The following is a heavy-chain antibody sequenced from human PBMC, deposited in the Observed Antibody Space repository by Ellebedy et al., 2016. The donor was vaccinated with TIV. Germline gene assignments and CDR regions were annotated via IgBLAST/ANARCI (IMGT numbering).Heavy chain of an antibody. Sequence: GESLKISCAASGFSVADSNMTWVRQAPGKGLEWVSTLYRGGDTYYADSVKDRFTISRDNAESILYLQMDSLRVEDTAMYYCAGDLDVWGQGILVTVSS. V-gene: IGHV3-66*01. CDR1: GFSVADSN. J-gene: IGHJ4*02. CDR2: LYRGGDT. D-gene: IGHD3-3*01. CDR3: AGDLDV.